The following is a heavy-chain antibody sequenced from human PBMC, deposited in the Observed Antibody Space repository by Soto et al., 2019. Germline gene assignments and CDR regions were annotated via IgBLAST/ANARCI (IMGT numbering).Heavy chain of an antibody. CDR3: AMGDCSSTSCYGDYYYGMDV. CDR2: IIPIFGTA. CDR1: GGTFSSYA. V-gene: IGHV1-69*13. Sequence: SVKVSCKASGGTFSSYAISWVLQAPGQGLEWMGGIIPIFGTANYAQKFQGRVTIPADESTSTAYMALSSLRSEDTAVYYCAMGDCSSTSCYGDYYYGMDVWGQGITVTVSS. D-gene: IGHD2-2*01. J-gene: IGHJ6*02.